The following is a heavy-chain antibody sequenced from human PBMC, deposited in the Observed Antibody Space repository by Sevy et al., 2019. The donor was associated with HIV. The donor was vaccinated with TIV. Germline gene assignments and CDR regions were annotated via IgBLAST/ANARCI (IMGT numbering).Heavy chain of an antibody. D-gene: IGHD3-3*01. V-gene: IGHV4-39*02. Sequence: SETLSLTCTVSGGSFNTSYYWGWVRQPPGKGPEWIGCIHYSGSTYYNPSLKSRVSISVDTSKNSFSLKLSSVTAADTAVYYCANMGRGYYFYFELWGQGTLVTVSS. CDR2: IHYSGST. CDR1: GGSFNTSYY. J-gene: IGHJ4*02. CDR3: ANMGRGYYFYFEL.